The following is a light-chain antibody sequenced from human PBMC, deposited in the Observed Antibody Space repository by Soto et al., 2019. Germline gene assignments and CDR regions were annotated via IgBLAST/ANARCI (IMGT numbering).Light chain of an antibody. Sequence: QSALTQPASVSGSPGQSITISCTGTSSDVGGYNYVSCYQQHPGKAPKLMIHDVSNRPAGVSDRFSGSKSGNTASLTISGLQADDEADYYCSSYAGSSTWVFGGGTKVTVL. CDR1: SSDVGGYNY. CDR2: DVS. J-gene: IGLJ3*02. CDR3: SSYAGSSTWV. V-gene: IGLV2-14*01.